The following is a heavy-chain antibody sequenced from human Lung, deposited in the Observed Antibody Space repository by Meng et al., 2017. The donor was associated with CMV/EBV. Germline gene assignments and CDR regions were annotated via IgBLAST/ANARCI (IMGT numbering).Heavy chain of an antibody. D-gene: IGHD3-3*01. CDR2: IYYSGST. V-gene: IGHV4-59*01. CDR3: ARGGYYDFWSGYSYYYYYGRDV. J-gene: IGHJ6*02. CDR1: GGSISSYY. Sequence: SXTLSLXCTVSGGSISSYYWSWIRKPPGKGLEWIGYIYYSGSTNYNPSLKSRVTISVDTSKNQFSLKLSSVTAADTAVYYCARGGYYDFWSGYSYYYYYGRDVWXQGTXVTVSS.